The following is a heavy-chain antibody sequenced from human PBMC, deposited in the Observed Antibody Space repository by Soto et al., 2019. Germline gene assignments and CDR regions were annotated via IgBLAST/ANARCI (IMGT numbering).Heavy chain of an antibody. J-gene: IGHJ6*02. CDR2: SYYSGTT. CDR1: GGFISRYY. CDR3: ARYVDTAMFYYVMDG. Sequence: SETLSLTCTVSGGFISRYYWSWIRQAPRKGLECIRNSYYSGTTNYNPSLKIRVTITVDRSKNEFSLKQTSVTAADTAVYYCARYVDTAMFYYVMDGWGQGTTGTVSS. D-gene: IGHD5-18*01. V-gene: IGHV4-59*01.